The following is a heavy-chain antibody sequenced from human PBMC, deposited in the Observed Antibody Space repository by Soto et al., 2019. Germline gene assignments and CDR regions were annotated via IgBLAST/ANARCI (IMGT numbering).Heavy chain of an antibody. D-gene: IGHD5-12*01. Sequence: EVQLLESGGGLVQPGGSLRLSCVASGFTFSSYAMSWVRQAPGKGLEWVSAISGSGGSTYYADSVKGRFTISRDNSKNTLYLQMNSLRAEDTAVYYCAKGGWDPYYYYYMDVWGKGTTVTVSS. J-gene: IGHJ6*03. CDR3: AKGGWDPYYYYYMDV. V-gene: IGHV3-23*01. CDR1: GFTFSSYA. CDR2: ISGSGGST.